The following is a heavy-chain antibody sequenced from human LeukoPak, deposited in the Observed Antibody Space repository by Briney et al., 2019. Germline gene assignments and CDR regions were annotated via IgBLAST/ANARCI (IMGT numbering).Heavy chain of an antibody. CDR3: ASQYFLILSLYYFDY. J-gene: IGHJ4*02. V-gene: IGHV4-34*01. CDR1: GGSFSGYY. Sequence: SETLSLTCAVYGGSFSGYYWSWIRQPPGKGLEWIGEINHSGSTYYNPSLKSRVTISVDTSKNQFSLKLSSVTAADTAVYYCASQYFLILSLYYFDYWGQGTLVTVSS. D-gene: IGHD3-10*02. CDR2: INHSGST.